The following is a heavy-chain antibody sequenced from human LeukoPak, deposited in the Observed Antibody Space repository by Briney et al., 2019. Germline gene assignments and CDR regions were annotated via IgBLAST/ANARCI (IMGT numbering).Heavy chain of an antibody. CDR2: INPNSGGT. CDR3: ATEEHDSSGYYGDYFDY. CDR1: GYTFTGYY. D-gene: IGHD3-22*01. J-gene: IGHJ4*02. V-gene: IGHV1-2*02. Sequence: AASVTVSYKASGYTFTGYYMHWVRQAPGQGLEWMGWINPNSGGTNYAQKFQGRVTMTRDTSISTAYMELSRLRSDDTAVYYCATEEHDSSGYYGDYFDYWGQGTLVTVPS.